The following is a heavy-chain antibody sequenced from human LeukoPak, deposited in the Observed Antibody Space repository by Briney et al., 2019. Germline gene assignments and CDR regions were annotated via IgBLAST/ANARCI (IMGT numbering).Heavy chain of an antibody. J-gene: IGHJ6*02. CDR3: ARGNGSGSYPYYYGMDV. CDR1: GGSISSGGYS. CDR2: IYHSGST. D-gene: IGHD3-10*01. V-gene: IGHV4-30-2*01. Sequence: SETLSLTCAVSGGSISSGGYSWSWIRQPPGKGLEWIGYIYHSGSTYYNPSLKSRVTISVDRSKNQFSLKLSSVTAADTAVYYCARGNGSGSYPYYYGMDVWGQGTTVTVSS.